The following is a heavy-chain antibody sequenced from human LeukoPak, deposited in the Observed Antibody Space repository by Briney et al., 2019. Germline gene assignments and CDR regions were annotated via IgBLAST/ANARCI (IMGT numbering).Heavy chain of an antibody. CDR2: IRYDGNSQ. CDR3: ARRIVGPTSGGDY. J-gene: IGHJ4*02. CDR1: GFIFSDYG. Sequence: GGSLRLSCAASGFIFSDYGMHWVRQAPGKGLEWVAFIRYDGNSQFYADSVKGRFTISRDNGKNTLYLQMNSLRVEDTAVYYCARRIVGPTSGGDYWGQGTPVTVSS. V-gene: IGHV3-30*02. D-gene: IGHD1-26*01.